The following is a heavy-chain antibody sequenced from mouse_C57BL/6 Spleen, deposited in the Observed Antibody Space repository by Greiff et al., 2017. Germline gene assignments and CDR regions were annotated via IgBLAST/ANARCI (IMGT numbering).Heavy chain of an antibody. Sequence: EVKLMESGGGLVKPGGSLKLSCAASGFTFSDYGMHWVRQAPEEGLEWVAYISSGSSTINYADKVKGRFTISRDTAKNTLFLQMTSLRSEDTAMYYCARPRGYADEGYYFDYWGQGTTLTVSS. J-gene: IGHJ2*01. CDR3: ARPRGYADEGYYFDY. CDR2: ISSGSSTI. V-gene: IGHV5-17*01. D-gene: IGHD2-14*01. CDR1: GFTFSDYG.